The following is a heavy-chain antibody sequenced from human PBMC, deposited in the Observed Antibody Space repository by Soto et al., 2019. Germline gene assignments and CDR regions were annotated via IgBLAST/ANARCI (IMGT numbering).Heavy chain of an antibody. J-gene: IGHJ4*02. CDR3: AKVPRRPYYFDC. V-gene: IGHV3-23*01. Sequence: EVQLLDSGGSLVQPGGSLRLSCAASGVIFSNYAMNWVRQAPGHGLEWVSSISASSSITYYADSVKGRFTISRDNSKNALYQQMTSQRAEDTAVYYCAKVPRRPYYFDCWGGGTMVAVAS. CDR1: GVIFSNYA. CDR2: ISASSSIT.